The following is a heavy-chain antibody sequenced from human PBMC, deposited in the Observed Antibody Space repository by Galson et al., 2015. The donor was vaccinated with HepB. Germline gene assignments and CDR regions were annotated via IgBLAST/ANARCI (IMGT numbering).Heavy chain of an antibody. CDR2: INPDSGGT. CDR1: GYTFINYS. V-gene: IGHV1-2*02. J-gene: IGHJ4*02. CDR3: ARGQSDSDYNYFDY. D-gene: IGHD5-12*01. Sequence: SVKVSCKASGYTFINYSMHWVRQAPGQGLEWMGGINPDSGGTNYAQNFQGRVTMTRDRSISTAYMELSSLTSDDTAVYYCARGQSDSDYNYFDYWGQGTLVTVSS.